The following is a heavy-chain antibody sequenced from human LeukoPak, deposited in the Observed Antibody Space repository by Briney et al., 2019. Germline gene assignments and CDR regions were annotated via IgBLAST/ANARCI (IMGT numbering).Heavy chain of an antibody. CDR3: ARGLYSSGYYYDAFDI. J-gene: IGHJ3*02. CDR1: GFTVSNNY. CDR2: IYSGGST. D-gene: IGHD3-22*01. Sequence: QPRGSLRLSCAASGFTVSNNYMSWARQAPGKGLEWVSLIYSGGSTHYTDSVKGRFNISRDNSKNTLYLQMNSLRAEDTVVYYCARGLYSSGYYYDAFDIWGQGTMVTVSS. V-gene: IGHV3-66*01.